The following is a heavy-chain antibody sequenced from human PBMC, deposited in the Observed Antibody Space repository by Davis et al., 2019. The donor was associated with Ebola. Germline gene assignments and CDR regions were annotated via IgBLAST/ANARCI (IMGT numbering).Heavy chain of an antibody. D-gene: IGHD3-10*01. CDR1: GFTFSSYW. V-gene: IGHV3-30*03. CDR2: ISYDGSNK. Sequence: GESLKISCAASGFTFSSYWMSWVRQAPGKGLEWVAVISYDGSNKYYADSVKGRFSISRDNSKNTLYLQMSSLRAEDTAVYYCARDLQGGDWYFDLWGRGTLVTVSS. CDR3: ARDLQGGDWYFDL. J-gene: IGHJ2*01.